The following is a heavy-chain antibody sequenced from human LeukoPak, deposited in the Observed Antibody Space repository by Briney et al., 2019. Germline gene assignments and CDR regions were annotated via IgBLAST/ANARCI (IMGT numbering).Heavy chain of an antibody. CDR2: ISGSGGST. D-gene: IGHD3-22*01. Sequence: GGSLRLSCAASGFTFSSYGMSWVRQAPGKGLEWVSAISGSGGSTYYADSVKGRFTISRDNAKNSLYLQMNSLRAEDTALYYCARSYDSSGYYFPSGYWGQGTLVTVSS. CDR3: ARSYDSSGYYFPSGY. CDR1: GFTFSSYG. J-gene: IGHJ4*02. V-gene: IGHV3-23*01.